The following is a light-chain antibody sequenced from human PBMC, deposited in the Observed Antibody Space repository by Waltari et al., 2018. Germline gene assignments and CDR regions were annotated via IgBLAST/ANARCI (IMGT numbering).Light chain of an antibody. CDR2: AAS. J-gene: IGKJ4*01. CDR1: QSISIY. Sequence: DIQMTQSPSSLSASVGDRVTIPCRASQSISIYLNWYQQKRGKAPKLLIYAASSLQSGVPSRFSGSGSGTAFTLTISRLQPVDFATYYCQQSYSTLTFGGGTKVEIK. CDR3: QQSYSTLT. V-gene: IGKV1-39*01.